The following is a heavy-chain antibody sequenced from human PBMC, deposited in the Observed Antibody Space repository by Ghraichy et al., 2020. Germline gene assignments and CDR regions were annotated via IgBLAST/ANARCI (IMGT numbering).Heavy chain of an antibody. J-gene: IGHJ4*02. Sequence: ASVKVSCKAPGYTFSNYYMHWVRQAPGQGLEWMGMINPSSSFTAYAQKFQGRLTMTRDTSTNTVYMQLSSLRSEDSAVYYCAREVPGVGGFEYWGQGSLVTVSS. CDR1: GYTFSNYY. V-gene: IGHV1-46*01. CDR2: INPSSSFT. D-gene: IGHD3-16*01. CDR3: AREVPGVGGFEY.